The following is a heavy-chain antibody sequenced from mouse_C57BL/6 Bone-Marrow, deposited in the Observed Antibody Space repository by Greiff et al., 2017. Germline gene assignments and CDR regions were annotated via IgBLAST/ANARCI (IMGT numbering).Heavy chain of an antibody. CDR3: ARKGITTVVGDWYFDV. J-gene: IGHJ1*03. V-gene: IGHV1-39*01. D-gene: IGHD1-1*01. Sequence: EVKLVESGPELVKPGASVKISCKASGYSFTDYNMNWVKQSNGKSLEWIGVINPNYGTTSYNQKFKGKATLTVDQSSSTAYMQLSSLTSEDSAVYFCARKGITTVVGDWYFDVWGTGTTVTVSS. CDR1: GYSFTDYN. CDR2: INPNYGTT.